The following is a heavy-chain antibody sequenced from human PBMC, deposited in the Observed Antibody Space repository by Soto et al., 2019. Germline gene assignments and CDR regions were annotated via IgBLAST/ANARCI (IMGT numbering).Heavy chain of an antibody. CDR3: ARGHSSRWLNLLHP. J-gene: IGHJ5*02. Sequence: GGSLRISCAASGFTFSSDGMPWVRQAPGKGLEWLAVIWYDGSNKYYADSMKGRFTISRDNSKNTLYLQMNSLRSEETAFYYCARGHSSRWLNLLHPWGQGTRVTVSS. CDR2: IWYDGSNK. D-gene: IGHD6-13*01. V-gene: IGHV3-33*01. CDR1: GFTFSSDG.